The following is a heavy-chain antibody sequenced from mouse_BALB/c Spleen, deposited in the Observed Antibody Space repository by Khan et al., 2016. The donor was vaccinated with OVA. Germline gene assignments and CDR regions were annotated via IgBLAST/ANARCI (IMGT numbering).Heavy chain of an antibody. CDR1: GFTFSSFG. CDR2: ISSGSSTI. Sequence: EVELVESGGGLVQPGGSRKLSCAASGFTFSSFGMHWVRQAPEKGLEWVAYISSGSSTIYYADTVKGRFTISRDNPKNTLFLQMTSLRSEDTAMYYCARMGDGYYLAWFAYWGQGTLVTVSA. D-gene: IGHD2-3*01. J-gene: IGHJ3*01. V-gene: IGHV5-17*02. CDR3: ARMGDGYYLAWFAY.